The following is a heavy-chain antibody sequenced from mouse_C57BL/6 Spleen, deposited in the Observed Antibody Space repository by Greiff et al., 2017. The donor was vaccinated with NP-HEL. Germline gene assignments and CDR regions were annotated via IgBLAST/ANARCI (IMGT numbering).Heavy chain of an antibody. D-gene: IGHD2-4*01. Sequence: VQLQQSGPELVKPGASVKISCKASGYAFSSSWMNWVKQRPGKGLEWIGRIYPGDGDTNYNGKFKGKATLTADKSSSTAYMQLSSLTSEDSAVYFCAIYEYDGSWFAYWGQGTLVTVSA. CDR2: IYPGDGDT. CDR3: AIYEYDGSWFAY. CDR1: GYAFSSSW. J-gene: IGHJ3*01. V-gene: IGHV1-82*01.